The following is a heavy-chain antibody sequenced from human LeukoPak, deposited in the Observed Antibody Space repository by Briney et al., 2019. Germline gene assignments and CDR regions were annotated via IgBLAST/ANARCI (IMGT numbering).Heavy chain of an antibody. Sequence: GGSLRLSCAASGFTFSSYAMSWIRQAPGKGLEWISYISSSGSTIYYADSVQGRFTISRDNAKNSLYLQVNSLRAEDTAVYYCARRMRFGELYFDYWGQGTLVTVSS. D-gene: IGHD3-10*01. V-gene: IGHV3-11*01. CDR1: GFTFSSYA. CDR3: ARRMRFGELYFDY. CDR2: ISSSGSTI. J-gene: IGHJ4*02.